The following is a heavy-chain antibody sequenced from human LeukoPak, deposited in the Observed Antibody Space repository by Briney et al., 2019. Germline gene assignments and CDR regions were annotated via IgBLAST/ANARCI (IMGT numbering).Heavy chain of an antibody. Sequence: GGSLRLSCAASGFTFSSYAMHWVRQAPGKGLEWVAVISYDGSNKYYADSVKGRFTISRDNSKNTLYLQMNSLRAEDTAVYYCASSRQAVAGMIRPDSLTFDYWGQGTLVTVSS. CDR1: GFTFSSYA. CDR3: ASSRQAVAGMIRPDSLTFDY. V-gene: IGHV3-30-3*01. D-gene: IGHD6-19*01. J-gene: IGHJ4*02. CDR2: ISYDGSNK.